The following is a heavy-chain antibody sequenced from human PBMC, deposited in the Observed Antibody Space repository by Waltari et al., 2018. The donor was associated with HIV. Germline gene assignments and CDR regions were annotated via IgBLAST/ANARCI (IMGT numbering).Heavy chain of an antibody. Sequence: EVQLLESGGGLVQPGGSLRLSCAASGFTFSSYAMSWVRQAPGKGLGWFSFISGSGGSTYYADSVKGRFTISRDNSKNTLYLQMNSLRAEDTAVYYCAKDNRDPLGTWWYWGQGTLVTVSS. V-gene: IGHV3-23*01. CDR3: AKDNRDPLGTWWY. J-gene: IGHJ4*02. CDR1: GFTFSSYA. CDR2: ISGSGGST. D-gene: IGHD2-15*01.